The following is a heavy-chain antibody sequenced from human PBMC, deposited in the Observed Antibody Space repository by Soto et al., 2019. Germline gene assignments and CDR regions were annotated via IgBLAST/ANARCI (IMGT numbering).Heavy chain of an antibody. V-gene: IGHV4-30-2*01. J-gene: IGHJ5*02. Sequence: SETLSLTCAVSGGSISSGGYSWNWIRQPLGKGLEWIGYIYHSGSTYYNPSLKSRVTISVDKSKNQFSLKLTSVTAADTAVYYCARDQLEGNWFDPWGQGALVTVS. CDR3: ARDQLEGNWFDP. D-gene: IGHD1-1*01. CDR2: IYHSGST. CDR1: GGSISSGGYS.